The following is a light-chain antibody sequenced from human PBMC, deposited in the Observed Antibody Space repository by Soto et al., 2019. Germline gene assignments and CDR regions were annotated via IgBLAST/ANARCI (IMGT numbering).Light chain of an antibody. Sequence: QSVLTQPASVSGSPGQSITISCIGTSSDIGAYNYVSWYQQHPGKVPKLMIYEVTNRPSGLSNRFSGSKSGNTASLTISGLQAEDEADYFCSSYTCSSTLYVFGTGTKVTVL. V-gene: IGLV2-14*01. J-gene: IGLJ1*01. CDR1: SSDIGAYNY. CDR3: SSYTCSSTLYV. CDR2: EVT.